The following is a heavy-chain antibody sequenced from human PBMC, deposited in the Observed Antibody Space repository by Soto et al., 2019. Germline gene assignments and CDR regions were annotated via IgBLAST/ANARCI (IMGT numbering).Heavy chain of an antibody. CDR2: IFYTGST. V-gene: IGHV4-31*03. CDR1: GDSLSSGGYY. J-gene: IGHJ5*02. Sequence: QVQLQESGPGLVKPSQTLSLTCTVSGDSLSSGGYYWTWIRQHPGMGLEWTGYIFYTGSTYYNPSLSSRLPVSVDTSKSHFSLNMSSVTAADTAVYYCARGVPAAPVAWFDPWGQGTLVTVSS. D-gene: IGHD2-2*01. CDR3: ARGVPAAPVAWFDP.